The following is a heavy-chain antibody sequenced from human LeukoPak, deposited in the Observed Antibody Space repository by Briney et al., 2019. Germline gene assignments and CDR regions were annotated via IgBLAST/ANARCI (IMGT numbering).Heavy chain of an antibody. J-gene: IGHJ3*02. Sequence: ASVKVSCKASGYTFTSYGVSWVRQAPGQGLEWMGWVSAYNGNTNYAQKLQGRDTMTTDTSTRIAYMELRSLRSDDTAVYYCARDLTTFGFIPDAFDIWGQGTTVTVSS. CDR2: VSAYNGNT. CDR3: ARDLTTFGFIPDAFDI. D-gene: IGHD3-3*01. V-gene: IGHV1-18*01. CDR1: GYTFTSYG.